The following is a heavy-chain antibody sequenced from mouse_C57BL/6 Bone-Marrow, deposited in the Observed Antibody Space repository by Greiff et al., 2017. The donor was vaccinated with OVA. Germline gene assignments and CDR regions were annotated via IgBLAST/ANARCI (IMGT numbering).Heavy chain of an antibody. J-gene: IGHJ2*01. V-gene: IGHV1-19*01. D-gene: IGHD2-1*01. CDR3: ARGGNGFDY. Sequence: VQLKQSGPVLVKPGASVKMSCTASGYTFTDYYMNWVKQSQGKSLEWIGVINPYNGGTSYNQKFKGKATLTVDKSSITAYMKLNSLTSEDSAVYNCARGGNGFDYWGQGTTLTVSS. CDR1: GYTFTDYY. CDR2: INPYNGGT.